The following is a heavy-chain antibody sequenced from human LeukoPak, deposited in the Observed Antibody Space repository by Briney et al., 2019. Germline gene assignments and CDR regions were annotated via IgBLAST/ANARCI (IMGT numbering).Heavy chain of an antibody. CDR1: GDSISRES. J-gene: IGHJ6*03. Sequence: PSETLSLTCTVSGDSISRESWSWIRQAPGKGLECIGYSYDSWRMNYNPSLQSRVTISMDKSTNQSSLRLNSVTAADTALYYCARLDFYYYFMDVWGRGTTVTVSS. CDR2: SYDSWRM. CDR3: ARLDFYYYFMDV. V-gene: IGHV4-59*08.